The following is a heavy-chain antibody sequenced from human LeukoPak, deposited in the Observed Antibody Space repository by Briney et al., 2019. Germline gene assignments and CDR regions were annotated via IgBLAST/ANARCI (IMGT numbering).Heavy chain of an antibody. V-gene: IGHV3-64*01. J-gene: IGHJ4*02. D-gene: IGHD3-10*01. Sequence: GGSLRLSYAASGFMFSRYAMHWVRQTPGKGLEYVSAISSNGGSTYYAKSVKGRFTISRDNSKNMVYLQMGSLRAEDRAVYYCARDPSYGSDIYYNYFDYWGQGTLVTVSS. CDR3: ARDPSYGSDIYYNYFDY. CDR1: GFMFSRYA. CDR2: ISSNGGST.